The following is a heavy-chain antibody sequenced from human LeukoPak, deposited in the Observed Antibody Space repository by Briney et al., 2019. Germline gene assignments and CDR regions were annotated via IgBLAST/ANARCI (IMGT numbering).Heavy chain of an antibody. CDR2: INPNSGGT. V-gene: IGHV1-2*04. CDR1: GYTFTGYY. Sequence: ASVKVSCKASGYTFTGYYMHWVRQAPGQGLEWMGWINPNSGGTDYAQKFQGWVTMTRDTSISTAYMELSRLRSDDTAVYYCAREVYCSSTSCPPYLDYWGRGTLVTVSS. D-gene: IGHD2-2*01. CDR3: AREVYCSSTSCPPYLDY. J-gene: IGHJ4*02.